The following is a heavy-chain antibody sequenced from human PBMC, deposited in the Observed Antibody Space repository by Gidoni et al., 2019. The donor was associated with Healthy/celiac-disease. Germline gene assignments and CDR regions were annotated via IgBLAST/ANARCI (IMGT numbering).Heavy chain of an antibody. J-gene: IGHJ4*02. V-gene: IGHV3-21*01. CDR1: GFTFSSYS. CDR3: ASLYCSGGSCYPTQDY. Sequence: EVQLVESGGGLVKPGGSLRLSCAASGFTFSSYSMNWVRQAPGKGLEWVSSISSRSSYIYYADSVKVRFTIARDNAKNSLYLQMISLRAEDTAVYYCASLYCSGGSCYPTQDYWGQGTLVTVSS. D-gene: IGHD2-15*01. CDR2: ISSRSSYI.